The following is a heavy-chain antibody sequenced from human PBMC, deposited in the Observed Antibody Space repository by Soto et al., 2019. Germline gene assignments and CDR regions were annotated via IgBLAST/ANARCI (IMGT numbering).Heavy chain of an antibody. CDR2: IYYSGGT. D-gene: IGHD4-17*01. CDR3: ARVYGDYLDY. V-gene: IGHV4-59*01. Sequence: PSETLSLTCTVSGGSISSYYGSWIRQPPGKGLEWIGYIYYSGGTNYNPSLKSRVTISVDTSKNQFSLKLSSVTAADTAVYYCARVYGDYLDYWGQGTLVTVSS. J-gene: IGHJ4*02. CDR1: GGSISSYY.